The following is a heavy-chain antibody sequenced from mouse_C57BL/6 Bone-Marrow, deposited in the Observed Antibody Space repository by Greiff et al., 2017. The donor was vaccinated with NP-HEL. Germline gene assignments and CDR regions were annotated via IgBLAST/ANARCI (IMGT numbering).Heavy chain of an antibody. V-gene: IGHV1-69*01. CDR2: IDPSDSYT. D-gene: IGHD3-3*01. CDR1: GYTFTSYW. CDR3: ARGGTWFAY. J-gene: IGHJ3*01. Sequence: QVQLQQPGAELVMPGASVKLSCKASGYTFTSYWMHWVKPRPGQGLEWIGEIDPSDSYTNYNQKFKGKSTLTVDKSSSTAYMQLSSLTSEDSAGYYCARGGTWFAYWGQGTLVTVSA.